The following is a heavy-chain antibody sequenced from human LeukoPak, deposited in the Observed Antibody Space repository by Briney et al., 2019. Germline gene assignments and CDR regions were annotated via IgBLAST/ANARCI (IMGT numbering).Heavy chain of an antibody. Sequence: GGSLRLSCAASGFNFSSYSMNWVRQAPGKGLEWVSCISRSSSDIYYADSVKGRFTISRDNAKNSLFLQMNTLKAEDTAVYYCAKQLGYCSDGSCYFPYWGQGTLVTVSS. CDR2: ISRSSSDI. CDR3: AKQLGYCSDGSCYFPY. CDR1: GFNFSSYS. D-gene: IGHD2-15*01. V-gene: IGHV3-21*06. J-gene: IGHJ4*02.